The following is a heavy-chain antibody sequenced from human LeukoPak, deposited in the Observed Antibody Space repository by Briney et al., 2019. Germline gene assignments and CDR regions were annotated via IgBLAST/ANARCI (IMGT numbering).Heavy chain of an antibody. Sequence: SETLSLTCTVSGGSIGSYYWSWIRQPPGKGLEWIGYIYYSGSTNYNPSLKSRVTISVDTSKNQFSLKLSSVTAADTAVYYCARDLGYCTNGVCHTRFDYWGQGTLVAVSS. V-gene: IGHV4-59*01. D-gene: IGHD2-8*01. CDR2: IYYSGST. J-gene: IGHJ4*02. CDR1: GGSIGSYY. CDR3: ARDLGYCTNGVCHTRFDY.